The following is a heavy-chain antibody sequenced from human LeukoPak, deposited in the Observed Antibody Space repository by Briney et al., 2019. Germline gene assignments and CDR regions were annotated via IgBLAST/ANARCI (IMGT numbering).Heavy chain of an antibody. CDR2: IINDGSST. Sequence: GGSLRLSCAASGFNFKNYWMHWVRQAPGKGLEWVSRIINDGSSTTYADSVKGRFTISRDNAKNTLYLQMSSLRAEDTAMYYCARGNYGRFDPWGQGTLVTVSS. J-gene: IGHJ5*02. D-gene: IGHD1-7*01. CDR1: GFNFKNYW. V-gene: IGHV3-74*01. CDR3: ARGNYGRFDP.